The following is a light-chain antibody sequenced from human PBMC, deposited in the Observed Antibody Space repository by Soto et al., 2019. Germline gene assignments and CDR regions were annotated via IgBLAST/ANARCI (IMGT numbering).Light chain of an antibody. J-gene: IGLJ1*01. CDR1: SSDVGGYNY. Sequence: QSALTQPASVSGSPGQAITISCTGTSSDVGGYNYVSWYQQHPGKAPKLMIYDVSYRPSGVSNRFSGSKSGNTASLTISGLQAEDEADYYCCSSTSSNTYVFGTGTKLTVL. CDR2: DVS. CDR3: CSSTSSNTYV. V-gene: IGLV2-14*01.